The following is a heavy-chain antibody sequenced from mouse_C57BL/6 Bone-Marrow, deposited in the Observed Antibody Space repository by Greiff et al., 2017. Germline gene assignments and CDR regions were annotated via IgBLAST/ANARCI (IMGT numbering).Heavy chain of an antibody. CDR2: ISNGGGST. J-gene: IGHJ4*01. V-gene: IGHV5-12*01. Sequence: EVKLVESGGGLVQPGGSLTLSCAASGFTFSDYYMYWVRQTPEKRLEWVAYISNGGGSTYYPDTVKGRFTISRDNAKNTLYLQRSRLKSEDTAMDYCARHRAMDYWGQGTSVTVSS. CDR3: ARHRAMDY. CDR1: GFTFSDYY.